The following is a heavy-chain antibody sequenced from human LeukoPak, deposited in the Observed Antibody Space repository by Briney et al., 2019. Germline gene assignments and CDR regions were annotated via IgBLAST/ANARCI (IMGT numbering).Heavy chain of an antibody. CDR2: ISWNSGSI. J-gene: IGHJ4*02. CDR1: GFTFDDYA. Sequence: PGGSLRLSCAASGFTFDDYAMHWVRHAPGKGLEWVSGISWNSGSIGYADSVKGRFTISRDNAKNSLYLQMNSLRAEGTALYYCAKALGGAVAGTDFDYWGQGTLVTVSS. CDR3: AKALGGAVAGTDFDY. D-gene: IGHD6-19*01. V-gene: IGHV3-9*01.